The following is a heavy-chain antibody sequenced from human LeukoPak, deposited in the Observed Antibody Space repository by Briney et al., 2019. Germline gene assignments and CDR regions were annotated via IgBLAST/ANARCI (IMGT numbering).Heavy chain of an antibody. CDR3: ARGRYYDFWSGYYLDY. J-gene: IGHJ4*02. V-gene: IGHV3-9*01. Sequence: PGGSLRLSCAASGFTFDDYAMHWVRQAPGKGLEWVSGISWNSGSIGYADSVKGRFTISRDNAKNSLYLQMNSLRAEDTALYYCARGRYYDFWSGYYLDYWGQGTLVTVSS. D-gene: IGHD3-3*01. CDR1: GFTFDDYA. CDR2: ISWNSGSI.